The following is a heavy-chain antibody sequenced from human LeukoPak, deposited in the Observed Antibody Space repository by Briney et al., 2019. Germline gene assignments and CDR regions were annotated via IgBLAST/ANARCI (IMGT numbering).Heavy chain of an antibody. Sequence: SETLSLTCTVSGGSISSYYWSWIRQPPGKGLEWDGYIYYSGSTNINPSPKARVTISVDTSKDQFSLKLSSVTAADTAVYYCARDGSSWLSNWFDPWGQGTLVTVAS. V-gene: IGHV4-59*01. J-gene: IGHJ5*02. CDR2: IYYSGST. CDR3: ARDGSSWLSNWFDP. D-gene: IGHD6-13*01. CDR1: GGSISSYY.